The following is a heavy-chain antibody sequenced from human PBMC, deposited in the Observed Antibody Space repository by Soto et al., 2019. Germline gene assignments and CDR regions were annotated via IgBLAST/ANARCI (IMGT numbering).Heavy chain of an antibody. CDR2: IDPTDSYT. V-gene: IGHV5-10-1*01. CDR3: ARLTLAHDSSGYHIXDY. Sequence: GESLKISCQTSGYSFTTYWISWVRQMPGKGLECMGRIDPTDSYTDYGPSFEGHVTMSVDRSINTAYLEWSSLKASDSAMYYCARLTLAHDSSGYHIXDYWGLGTLVTVSS. J-gene: IGHJ4*02. D-gene: IGHD3-22*01. CDR1: GYSFTTYW.